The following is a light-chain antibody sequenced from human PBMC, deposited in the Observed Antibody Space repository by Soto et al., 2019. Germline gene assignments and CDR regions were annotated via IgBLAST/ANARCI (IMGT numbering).Light chain of an antibody. V-gene: IGKV1-27*01. J-gene: IGKJ1*01. CDR1: RGISNY. Sequence: DFQMTQSPSSLSASVGDRVTITCRASRGISNYLAWYQQKPGKAPKLLIYATSTVQSGVPSRFSGSGSGTDFTLTISGLQPEDVATYYCQKYDIAPRTFGQGTKVEIK. CDR3: QKYDIAPRT. CDR2: ATS.